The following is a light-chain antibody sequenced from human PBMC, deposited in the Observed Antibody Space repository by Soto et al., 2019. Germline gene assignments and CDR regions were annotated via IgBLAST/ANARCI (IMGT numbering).Light chain of an antibody. J-gene: IGLJ1*01. V-gene: IGLV2-14*01. Sequence: QSALTQPASVSGSPGQSITISCTGTSSDVGGYKFVSWYQQHPGKAPKLMIYEVSNRPSGVSSRFSGSKPGNTASLTISGLQAEDEADYYCGSYTGSIYVFGTGTKVTVL. CDR3: GSYTGSIYV. CDR1: SSDVGGYKF. CDR2: EVS.